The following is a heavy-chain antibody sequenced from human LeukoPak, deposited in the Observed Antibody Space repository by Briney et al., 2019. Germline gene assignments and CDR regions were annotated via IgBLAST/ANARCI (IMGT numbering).Heavy chain of an antibody. CDR2: INPSDGST. J-gene: IGHJ4*02. Sequence: ASVKVSCKASGYTFTTYHMHWVRQAPGQGLEWMGIINPSDGSTSYAQRFQGRVTMTRDTSTSTVYMELSSLRSEDTAVFYCARGEGGIVVVPAARGELDYWGQGTLVTVSS. CDR1: GYTFTTYH. D-gene: IGHD2-2*01. V-gene: IGHV1-46*01. CDR3: ARGEGGIVVVPAARGELDY.